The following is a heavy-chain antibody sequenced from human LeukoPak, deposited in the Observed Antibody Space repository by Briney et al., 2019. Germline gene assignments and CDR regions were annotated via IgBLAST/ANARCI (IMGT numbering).Heavy chain of an antibody. V-gene: IGHV3-30-3*01. D-gene: IGHD2-2*02. CDR1: GFTFSSYA. Sequence: GGSLRLSCAASGFTFSSYAMHWVRQAPGKGLEWVAVISYDGSNKYYADSVKGRFTISRDNSKNTLYLQMNSLRAEDTAVYYCARWAGLCTTNNCYNPFDYWGQGTLVTVSS. CDR3: ARWAGLCTTNNCYNPFDY. CDR2: ISYDGSNK. J-gene: IGHJ4*02.